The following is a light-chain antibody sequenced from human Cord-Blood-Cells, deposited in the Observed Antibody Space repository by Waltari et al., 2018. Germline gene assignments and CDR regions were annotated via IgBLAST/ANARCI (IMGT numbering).Light chain of an antibody. Sequence: QSALTQPASVSGSPGQSITISCTGTSSDVGGYNYVSWYQQHPGKAPKLMIYDVSNRPSGVSNRFSGSKSGNTASLTISVLQAEDEADYYCSSYTSSSTEFGGGTKLTVL. CDR2: DVS. V-gene: IGLV2-14*03. CDR1: SSDVGGYNY. CDR3: SSYTSSSTE. J-gene: IGLJ3*02.